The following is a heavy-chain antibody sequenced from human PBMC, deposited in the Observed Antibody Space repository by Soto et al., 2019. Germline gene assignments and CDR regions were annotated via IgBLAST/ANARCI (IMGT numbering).Heavy chain of an antibody. D-gene: IGHD3-22*01. CDR1: GGSISSSSYY. CDR2: IYYSGST. J-gene: IGHJ3*02. CDR3: ARHEIVVVITSAFDI. Sequence: QLQLQESGPGLVKPSETLSLTCTVSGGSISSSSYYWGWIRQPPGKGLEWIGSIYYSGSTYYNPSLKSRVTISVDTSKNQFSLKLSSVTAADTAVYYCARHEIVVVITSAFDIWGQGTMVTVSS. V-gene: IGHV4-39*01.